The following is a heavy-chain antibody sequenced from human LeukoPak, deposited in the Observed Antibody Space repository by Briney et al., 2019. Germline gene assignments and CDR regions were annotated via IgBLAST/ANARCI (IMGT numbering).Heavy chain of an antibody. D-gene: IGHD5-12*01. CDR2: IYHSGST. CDR3: ARGTRDGYKFDY. J-gene: IGHJ4*02. CDR1: GGSISSYY. V-gene: IGHV4-59*12. Sequence: SETLSLTCTVSGGSISSYYWSWIRQPPGKGLEWIGYIYHSGSTYYNPSLKSRVTISVDRSKNQFSLKLSSVTAADTAVYYCARGTRDGYKFDYWGQGTLVTVSS.